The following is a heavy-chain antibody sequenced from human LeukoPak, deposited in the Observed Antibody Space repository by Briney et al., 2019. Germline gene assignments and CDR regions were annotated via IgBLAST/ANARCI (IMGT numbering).Heavy chain of an antibody. CDR3: ARVAKKEDWFDP. CDR2: MNPNSGNT. CDR1: GYTFTSYD. Sequence: ASVKVSCKASGYTFTSYDINWVRQATGQGLEWMGWMNPNSGNTGYAQKFQGRVTITRNTSISTAYMELSRLRSDDTAVYYCARVAKKEDWFDPWGQGTLVTVSS. V-gene: IGHV1-8*03. J-gene: IGHJ5*02. D-gene: IGHD2-21*01.